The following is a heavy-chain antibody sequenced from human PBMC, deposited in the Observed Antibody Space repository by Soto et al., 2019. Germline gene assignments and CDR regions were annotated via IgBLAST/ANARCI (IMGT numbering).Heavy chain of an antibody. CDR2: ISSSSSYI. J-gene: IGHJ4*02. D-gene: IGHD4-17*01. CDR3: ARDLRYGDYPL. CDR1: GFTFSSYS. V-gene: IGHV3-21*01. Sequence: SLRLSCAASGFTFSSYSMNWVRQAPGKGLEWVSSISSSSSYIYYADSVKGRFTISRDNAKNSLYLQMNSLGAEDTAVYYCARDLRYGDYPLWGQGTLVTVSS.